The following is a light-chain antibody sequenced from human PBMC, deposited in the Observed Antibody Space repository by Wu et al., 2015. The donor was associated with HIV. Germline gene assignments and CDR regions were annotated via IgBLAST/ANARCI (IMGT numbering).Light chain of an antibody. CDR3: QQYNNWPPWT. V-gene: IGKV3-15*01. Sequence: ETVMTQSPATLSVSPGDRGTLSCRASQSVGSNLAWYQQRPGHAPRLLIYGASTRATGIPARFSGSGSGTEFTLTISSLQSEDFAVYYCQQYNNWPPWTFGQGTKVEIK. CDR2: GAS. J-gene: IGKJ1*01. CDR1: QSVGSN.